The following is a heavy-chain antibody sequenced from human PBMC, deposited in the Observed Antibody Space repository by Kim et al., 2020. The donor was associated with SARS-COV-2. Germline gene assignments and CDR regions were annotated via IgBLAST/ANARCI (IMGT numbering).Heavy chain of an antibody. CDR3: ARHVGRDPQPYYYYYYGMDV. V-gene: IGHV4-39*01. Sequence: SETLSLTCTVSGGSISSSSYYWGWIRQPPGKGLEWIGSIYYSGSTYYNPSLKSRVTISVDTSKNQFSLKLSSVTAADTAVYYCARHVGRDPQPYYYYYYGMDVWGQGTTVTVSS. D-gene: IGHD2-15*01. J-gene: IGHJ6*02. CDR2: IYYSGST. CDR1: GGSISSSSYY.